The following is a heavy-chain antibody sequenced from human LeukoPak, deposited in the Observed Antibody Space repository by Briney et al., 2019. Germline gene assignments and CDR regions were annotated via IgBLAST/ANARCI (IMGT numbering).Heavy chain of an antibody. CDR2: ISGSGGST. CDR3: AKNSGSYYSALDY. Sequence: GGSLRLSCAASGFTFSSYAMSSVRQAPGKGLEWVSAISGSGGSTYYADSVKGRFTISRDNSKNTLYLQMNSLRAEDTAVYYCAKNSGSYYSALDYWGQGTLVTVSS. D-gene: IGHD1-26*01. J-gene: IGHJ4*02. V-gene: IGHV3-23*01. CDR1: GFTFSSYA.